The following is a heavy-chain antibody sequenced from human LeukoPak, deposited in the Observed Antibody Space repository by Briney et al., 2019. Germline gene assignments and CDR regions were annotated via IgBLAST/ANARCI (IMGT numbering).Heavy chain of an antibody. CDR1: GYTFTSYG. CDR3: ARVLGDGDAFDI. Sequence: ASVRVSCKASGYTFTSYGISWVRQAPGQGLEWMGWISAYNGNTNYVQKLQGRVTMTTDTSTSTAYMELRSLRSDDTAVYYCARVLGDGDAFDIWGQGTMVTVSS. J-gene: IGHJ3*02. V-gene: IGHV1-18*01. D-gene: IGHD3-16*01. CDR2: ISAYNGNT.